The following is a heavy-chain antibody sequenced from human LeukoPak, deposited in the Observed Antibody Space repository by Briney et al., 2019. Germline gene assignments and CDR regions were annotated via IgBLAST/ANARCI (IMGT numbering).Heavy chain of an antibody. CDR1: GFSVSSNY. CDR3: AREREDRGRPAGNGYYFDY. D-gene: IGHD5-24*01. J-gene: IGHJ4*02. CDR2: IYSGGST. V-gene: IGHV3-53*01. Sequence: GGSLRLSCAASGFSVSSNYMSWVRQAPGKGLEWVSVIYSGGSTYYADSVKGRFTISRDNSRNTVYLQMNSLRVEDTAIYYCAREREDRGRPAGNGYYFDYWGQGTLVTVSS.